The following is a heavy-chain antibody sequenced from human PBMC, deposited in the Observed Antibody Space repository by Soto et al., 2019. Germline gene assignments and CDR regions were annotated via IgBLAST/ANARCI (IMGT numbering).Heavy chain of an antibody. Sequence: QVQLQESGPGLVKPSGTLSLTCAVSSGSITSSNWWSWVRQPPGKGLEWIGEVSHSGSTNYIPSLKSRVTISVDICKNQFSLRLNSVTAAETAVYYCARNRYGGYDFDFWGQGTLVTVSS. V-gene: IGHV4-4*02. J-gene: IGHJ4*02. CDR1: SGSITSSNW. D-gene: IGHD5-12*01. CDR2: VSHSGST. CDR3: ARNRYGGYDFDF.